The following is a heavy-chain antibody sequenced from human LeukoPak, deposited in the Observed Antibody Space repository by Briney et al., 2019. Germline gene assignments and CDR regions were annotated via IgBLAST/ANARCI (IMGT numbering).Heavy chain of an antibody. CDR2: ISWNSGSI. Sequence: GGSLRLSCAASGFTFDDYAMHWVRQAPGKGLEWVSGISWNSGSIGYADSVKGRFTISRDNAKNSLYLQMNSLRAEDTALYYCAKARDTAMVTVFDCWGQGTLVTVSS. V-gene: IGHV3-9*01. CDR3: AKARDTAMVTVFDC. D-gene: IGHD5-18*01. CDR1: GFTFDDYA. J-gene: IGHJ4*02.